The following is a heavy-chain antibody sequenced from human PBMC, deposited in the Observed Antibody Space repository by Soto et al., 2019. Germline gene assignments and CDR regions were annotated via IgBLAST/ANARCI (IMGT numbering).Heavy chain of an antibody. V-gene: IGHV1-69*01. D-gene: IGHD1-1*01. Sequence: QVQLVQSGVEVKKPGSSVRVSCKASGDTFKNSVISWVRQAPGQGLEWMGGTIPLFGTTDYAQKFQGRLTMTTDESTTTAYMEVSRLTSEDTAVYYCVAELDFGIVSGVWGQGTTVIVSS. CDR3: VAELDFGIVSGV. CDR2: TIPLFGTT. CDR1: GDTFKNSV. J-gene: IGHJ6*02.